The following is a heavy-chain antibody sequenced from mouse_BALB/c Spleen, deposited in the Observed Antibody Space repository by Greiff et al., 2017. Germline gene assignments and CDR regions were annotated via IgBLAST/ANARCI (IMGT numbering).Heavy chain of an antibody. CDR2: ISSGGGST. V-gene: IGHV5-12-1*01. CDR3: ARQGDYRYWFAY. Sequence: DVHLVESGGGLVKPGGSLKLSCAASGFAFSSYDMSWVRQTPEKRLEWVAYISSGGGSTYYPDTVKGRFTISRDNAKNTLYLQMSSLKSEDTAMYYCARQGDYRYWFAYWGQGTLVTVSA. D-gene: IGHD2-14*01. CDR1: GFAFSSYD. J-gene: IGHJ3*01.